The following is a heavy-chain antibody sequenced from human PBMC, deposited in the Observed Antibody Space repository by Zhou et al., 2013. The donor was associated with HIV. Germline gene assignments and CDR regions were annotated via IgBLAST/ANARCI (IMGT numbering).Heavy chain of an antibody. V-gene: IGHV1-69*04. J-gene: IGHJ5*02. Sequence: QVQLVQSGAEVKKPGSSVKVSCKASGGAFSRYAVSWVRQAPGQGLEWMGRIMPIFGVTDYAQKFKGRVTITADKSTSTAYMELSSLRSEDTAVYYCARDRDSKTGYNWFDPWGQGTLVTVSS. CDR3: ARDRDSKTGYNWFDP. CDR2: IMPIFGVT. CDR1: GGAFSRYA. D-gene: IGHD1-1*01.